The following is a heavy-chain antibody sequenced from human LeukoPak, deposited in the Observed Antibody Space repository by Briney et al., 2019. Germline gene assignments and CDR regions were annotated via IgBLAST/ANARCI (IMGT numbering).Heavy chain of an antibody. D-gene: IGHD2-15*01. CDR1: GYTFTTFG. V-gene: IGHV1-18*01. CDR3: ARLGSDCGGGNCY. Sequence: SVKLSCKASGYTFTTFGITWVRQAPGHGLEWMGWIKTYNGNTNYAQNLQGRVTITTDTSTSTAYIELRSLTSDDTAVYYWARLGSDCGGGNCYWGQGTLVTVSS. J-gene: IGHJ4*02. CDR2: IKTYNGNT.